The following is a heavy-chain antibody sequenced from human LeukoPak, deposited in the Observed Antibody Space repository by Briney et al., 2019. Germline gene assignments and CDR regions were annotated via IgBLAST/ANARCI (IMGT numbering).Heavy chain of an antibody. Sequence: ASVKVSCKASGYTFTSYYMHWVRQAPGQGLEWMGIINPSGGSTSYAQKFQGRVTMTRDTSISTAYMELSRLRSDDTAVYYCARARAVGDYYYFMDVWGKGTTVTVSS. CDR2: INPSGGST. D-gene: IGHD6-19*01. J-gene: IGHJ6*03. V-gene: IGHV1-46*01. CDR1: GYTFTSYY. CDR3: ARARAVGDYYYFMDV.